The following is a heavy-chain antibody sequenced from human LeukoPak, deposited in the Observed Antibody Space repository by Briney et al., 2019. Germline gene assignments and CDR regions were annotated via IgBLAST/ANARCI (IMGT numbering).Heavy chain of an antibody. D-gene: IGHD6-19*01. CDR3: ARDGRGSSGWYVDY. CDR1: GGSISSYY. J-gene: IGHJ4*02. CDR2: IYYSGST. V-gene: IGHV4-39*07. Sequence: SETLSLTCTVSGGSISSYYWGWIRQPPGKGLEWIGSIYYSGSTYYNPSLKSRVTISVDTSKNQFSLKLSSVTAADTAVYYCARDGRGSSGWYVDYWGQGTLVTVSS.